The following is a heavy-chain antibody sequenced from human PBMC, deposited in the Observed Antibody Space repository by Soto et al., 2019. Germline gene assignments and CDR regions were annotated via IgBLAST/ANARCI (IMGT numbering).Heavy chain of an antibody. CDR1: GYTFTSYY. D-gene: IGHD2-15*01. CDR2: INPSGGST. J-gene: IGHJ4*02. CDR3: ARERRWDIVVVVAAETQSDY. Sequence: GASVKVSCKASGYTFTSYYMHWVRQAPGQGLEWMGIINPSGGSTSYAQKFQGRVTMTRDTSTSTVYMELSSLRSEDTAVYYCARERRWDIVVVVAAETQSDYWGQGTLVTVSS. V-gene: IGHV1-46*03.